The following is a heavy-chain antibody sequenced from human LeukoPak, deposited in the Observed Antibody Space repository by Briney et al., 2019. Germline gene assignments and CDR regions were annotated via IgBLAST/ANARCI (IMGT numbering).Heavy chain of an antibody. V-gene: IGHV3-48*01. J-gene: IGHJ4*02. CDR1: GFTFSSYS. Sequence: GGSLRLSCALSGFTFSSYSMTWVRRAPGKGLEWLSYISSTGCTTYYANSVKGRFTISRDNARNSLYLQMNSLRVEDMAVYYCARNRGYYGSGSYYNDYWGQGTLVTVSS. CDR3: ARNRGYYGSGSYYNDY. D-gene: IGHD3-10*01. CDR2: ISSTGCTT.